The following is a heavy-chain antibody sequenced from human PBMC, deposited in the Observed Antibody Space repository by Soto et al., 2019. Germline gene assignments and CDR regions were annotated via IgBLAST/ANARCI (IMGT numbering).Heavy chain of an antibody. CDR2: ISSSSSTI. Sequence: GGSLRLSCAASGFTFSSYSMNWVRQAPGKGLEWVSYISSSSSTIYYADSVKGRITISRDNAKNTLYQQMNSLRDEDTAFYYCARDPGYCSGGSCYSNAFDIWGQGTMVTVSS. CDR3: ARDPGYCSGGSCYSNAFDI. V-gene: IGHV3-48*02. D-gene: IGHD2-15*01. J-gene: IGHJ3*02. CDR1: GFTFSSYS.